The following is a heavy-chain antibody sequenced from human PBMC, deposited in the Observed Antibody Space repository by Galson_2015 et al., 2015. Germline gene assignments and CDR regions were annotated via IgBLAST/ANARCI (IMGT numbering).Heavy chain of an antibody. CDR3: ARGETRDGGPRWVDY. J-gene: IGHJ4*02. CDR2: ISYGGNNK. CDR1: GFTFSTYG. D-gene: IGHD5-24*01. Sequence: SLRLSCAASGFTFSTYGMNWVRQAPGKGLEWVAVISYGGNNKYYADSVKGRFTISRDNSKNTLYLQMSSLRPEDTAVYYCARGETRDGGPRWVDYWGQGALVTVSS. V-gene: IGHV3-30*03.